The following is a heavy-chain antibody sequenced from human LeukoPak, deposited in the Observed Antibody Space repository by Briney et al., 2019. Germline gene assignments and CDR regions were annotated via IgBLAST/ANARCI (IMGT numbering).Heavy chain of an antibody. V-gene: IGHV4-39*07. CDR2: IYYSGST. J-gene: IGHJ4*02. CDR3: ARFNSGSYQHYFDY. CDR1: GGSISSSSYY. D-gene: IGHD1-26*01. Sequence: QPSETLSLTCTVSGGSISSSSYYWGWIRQPPGKGLEWIGSIYYSGSTYYNPSLKSRVTISVDTSKNQFSLKLSSVTAADTAVYYCARFNSGSYQHYFDYWGQGTLVTVSS.